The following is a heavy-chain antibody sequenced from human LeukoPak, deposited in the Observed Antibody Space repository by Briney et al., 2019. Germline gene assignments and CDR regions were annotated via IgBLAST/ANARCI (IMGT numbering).Heavy chain of an antibody. CDR1: GFTFSSNV. J-gene: IGHJ4*02. D-gene: IGHD1-26*01. V-gene: IGHV3-23*01. CDR3: AKRGAEVGQTVAPGDY. CDR2: ITGSGGSI. Sequence: GGSLVLSCAASGFTFSSNVMSWVRRAPGKGLEGVASITGSGGSIYYADSVKGRFTSSRDNSKNTLYLQMSSLRAEDTAVYYCAKRGAEVGQTVAPGDYWGQGTLVTVSS.